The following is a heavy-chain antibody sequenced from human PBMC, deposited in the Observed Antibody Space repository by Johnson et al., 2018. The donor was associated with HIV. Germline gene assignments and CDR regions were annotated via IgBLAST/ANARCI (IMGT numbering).Heavy chain of an antibody. V-gene: IGHV3-20*04. CDR2: IHAGGDT. CDR3: ARDDRPDGFDI. J-gene: IGHJ3*02. D-gene: IGHD1-14*01. CDR1: GFTFDDYG. Sequence: VESGGGVVRPGGSLRLSCAASGFTFDDYGMRWVRQAPGKGLEWVSGIHAGGDTYYADSVTGRFTISRDRSKNTVSLQMNSLRVEDTAVYYCARDDRPDGFDIWGQGTMVTVSS.